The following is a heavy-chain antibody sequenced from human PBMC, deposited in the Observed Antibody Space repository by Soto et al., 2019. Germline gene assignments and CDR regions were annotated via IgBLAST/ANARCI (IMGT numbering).Heavy chain of an antibody. V-gene: IGHV4-31*03. CDR3: ASRRGYQLPEGWFDP. Sequence: QVQLQESGPGLVKPSQTLSLTCTVSGGSISSGGYYWSWIRQHPGKGLEWIGYIYYSGSTYYNPSLKSRVTIXXDXSXIQFSLKLSSVTAADTAVYYCASRRGYQLPEGWFDPWGQGTLVTVSS. CDR1: GGSISSGGYY. D-gene: IGHD2-2*01. J-gene: IGHJ5*02. CDR2: IYYSGST.